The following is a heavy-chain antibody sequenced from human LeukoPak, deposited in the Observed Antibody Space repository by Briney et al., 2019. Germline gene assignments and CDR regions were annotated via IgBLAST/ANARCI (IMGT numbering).Heavy chain of an antibody. CDR1: GFTFDDYA. CDR2: ISWNSGSI. D-gene: IGHD3-22*01. J-gene: IGHJ4*02. V-gene: IGHV3-9*01. CDR3: AKDLHYDSSGPIDY. Sequence: PGRSLRLSCAASGFTFDDYAMHWVRQAPGKGLEWVSGISWNSGSIGYADSVKGRFTISRDNAKNSLYLQMNSLRAEDTALYYCAKDLHYDSSGPIDYWGQGTLVTVSS.